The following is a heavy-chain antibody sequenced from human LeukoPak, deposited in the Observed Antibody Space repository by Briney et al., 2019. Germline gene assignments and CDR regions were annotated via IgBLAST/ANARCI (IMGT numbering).Heavy chain of an antibody. CDR2: INHSGST. CDR1: GVSFSGYY. CDR3: ARGASANIFDY. J-gene: IGHJ4*02. D-gene: IGHD6-13*01. V-gene: IGHV4-34*01. Sequence: SETLSLTCAVYGVSFSGYYWSWIRQPPGKGLEWIGEINHSGSTNYNPSLKSRVTISVDTSKNQFSLKLSSVTAADTAVYYCARGASANIFDYWGQGTLVTVSS.